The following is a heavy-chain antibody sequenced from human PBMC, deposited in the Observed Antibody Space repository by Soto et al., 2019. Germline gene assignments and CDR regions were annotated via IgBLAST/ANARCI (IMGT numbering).Heavy chain of an antibody. CDR2: INAYTGDT. Sequence: QVQLEQSGAEVKKPGASVRVSCKAYGYTFTSYGFTWVRQAPGQGLEWMGWINAYTGDTNYGQEFQGRVTMTTDTSMSTAYMDLRSLRSDDTAVYYCARGASKDYYLDYWGQGTLVTVSS. CDR1: GYTFTSYG. CDR3: ARGASKDYYLDY. V-gene: IGHV1-18*04. J-gene: IGHJ4*02.